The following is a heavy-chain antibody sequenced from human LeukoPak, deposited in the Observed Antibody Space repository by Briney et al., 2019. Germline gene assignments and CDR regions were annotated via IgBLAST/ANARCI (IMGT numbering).Heavy chain of an antibody. CDR2: ISPNSGGT. V-gene: IGHV1-2*02. CDR1: GYTFTGYY. D-gene: IGHD3-10*01. J-gene: IGHJ4*02. Sequence: ASVKVSCKASGYTFTGYYMHWVRQAPGQGLEWMGWISPNSGGTNYAQKFQGRVTMTRDTSISTAYMELSRLRSDDTAVYYCVSGITMVRGVPNWGQGTLVTVSS. CDR3: VSGITMVRGVPN.